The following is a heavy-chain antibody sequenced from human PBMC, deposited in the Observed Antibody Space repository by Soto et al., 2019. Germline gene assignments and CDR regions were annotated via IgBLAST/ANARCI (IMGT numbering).Heavy chain of an antibody. J-gene: IGHJ5*01. V-gene: IGHV3-33*01. CDR3: AREGRNSGSFLDS. D-gene: IGHD6-19*01. CDR1: GFTFSNYG. CDR2: IWFDGTNE. Sequence: QVQLVESGAGVAEPGGTLRRSCAASGFTFSNYGRHWDRQAPGTGLEWVAVIWFDGTNEYYADSVKGRFTISRDNSKIMVDLQMNSVRAEDTAVYYWAREGRNSGSFLDSWGQGTQVTVSS.